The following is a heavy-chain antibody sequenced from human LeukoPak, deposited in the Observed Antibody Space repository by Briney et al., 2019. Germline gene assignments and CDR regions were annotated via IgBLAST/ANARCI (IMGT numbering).Heavy chain of an antibody. V-gene: IGHV3-23*01. Sequence: GGSLRLSRAASGFTFSSYAMSWVRQAPGKGLEWVSAISGSGGSTYYADSVKGRFTISRDNSKNTLYLQMNGLRAEDTAVYYCAKDSGYKDWFDPWGQGTLVTVSS. D-gene: IGHD2-15*01. J-gene: IGHJ5*02. CDR3: AKDSGYKDWFDP. CDR2: ISGSGGST. CDR1: GFTFSSYA.